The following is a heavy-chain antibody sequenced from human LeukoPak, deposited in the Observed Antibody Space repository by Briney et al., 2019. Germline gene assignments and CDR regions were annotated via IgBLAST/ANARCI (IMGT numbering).Heavy chain of an antibody. J-gene: IGHJ4*02. V-gene: IGHV3-23*01. D-gene: IGHD3-10*01. CDR1: GFTFSSYA. CDR2: ISGSGGST. Sequence: PGGSLRLSCAASGFTFSSYAMSWVRQAPGKGLEWVSAISGSGGSTYYADSVKGRFTISRDNSKNTLYLQMNSLRAEDTAVYYCARDGWLYGSGSYSDYWGQGTLVTVSS. CDR3: ARDGWLYGSGSYSDY.